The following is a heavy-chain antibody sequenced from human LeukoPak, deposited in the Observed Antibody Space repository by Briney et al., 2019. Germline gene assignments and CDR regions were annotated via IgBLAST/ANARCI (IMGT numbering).Heavy chain of an antibody. CDR3: AKGGIPTGPYYYFYYMDV. J-gene: IGHJ6*03. V-gene: IGHV3-30*01. Sequence: SGGSLRLSCVASGFTFSRNVLRWVRQAPGEGLEWVATISYDGNNKFHADSVKGRFTISRDNSRNTVYLQMDSLRPEDTAVYHCAKGGIPTGPYYYFYYMDVWGDGTTVTVSS. CDR2: ISYDGNNK. CDR1: GFTFSRNV. D-gene: IGHD3/OR15-3a*01.